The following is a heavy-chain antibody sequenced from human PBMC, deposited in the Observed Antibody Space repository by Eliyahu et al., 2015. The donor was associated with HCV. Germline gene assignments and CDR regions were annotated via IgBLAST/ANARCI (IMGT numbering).Heavy chain of an antibody. Sequence: QVQLQQWGAGLLKPSETLSLTCAVYGGSFXGXYWXWIRQPPXNGLEWIGEINHSGSTNYNPSLKSRVTISVDTSKNQFSLKLSSVTAADTAVYYCASWGLYGSGSYDAFDIWGQGTMVTVSS. D-gene: IGHD3-10*01. J-gene: IGHJ3*02. V-gene: IGHV4-34*01. CDR2: INHSGST. CDR3: ASWGLYGSGSYDAFDI. CDR1: GGSFXGXY.